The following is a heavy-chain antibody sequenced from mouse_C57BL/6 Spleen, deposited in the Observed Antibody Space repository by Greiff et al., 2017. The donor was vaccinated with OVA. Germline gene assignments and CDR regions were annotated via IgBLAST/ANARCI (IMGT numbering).Heavy chain of an antibody. CDR2: IWSGGST. Sequence: VKLVESGPGLVQPSQSLSITCTVSGFSLTSYGVHWVRQSPGKGLEWLGVIWSGGSTDYNAAFISRLSISKDNSKSQVFLKMNSLQADDTAIYYCARNYWDGHYVDYWGQGTTLTVSS. CDR1: GFSLTSYG. J-gene: IGHJ2*01. D-gene: IGHD4-1*01. V-gene: IGHV2-2*01. CDR3: ARNYWDGHYVDY.